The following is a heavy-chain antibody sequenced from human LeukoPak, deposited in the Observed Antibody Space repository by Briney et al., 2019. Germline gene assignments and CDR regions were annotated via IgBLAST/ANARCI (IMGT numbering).Heavy chain of an antibody. J-gene: IGHJ4*02. CDR3: AKGPVVPAATYCFDY. CDR1: EFTFSNYA. D-gene: IGHD2-2*01. CDR2: ISGSGGST. V-gene: IGHV3-23*01. Sequence: GGSLRLSCAASEFTFSNYAMTWVRQAPGKGLEWVSAISGSGGSTFYADSVKGRFTISRDNSKNTLYLQMNSLRAEDTAVYYCAKGPVVPAATYCFDYWGQGTLVTVSS.